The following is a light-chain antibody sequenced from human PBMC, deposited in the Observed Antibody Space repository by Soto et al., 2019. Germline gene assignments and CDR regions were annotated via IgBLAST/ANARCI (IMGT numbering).Light chain of an antibody. CDR3: QQYGSSPLT. V-gene: IGKV3-20*01. Sequence: EIVLTQSPGTLSLSPGERATLSCRASQSFSSTYLAWYQQKPGQAPRLLVYGASSRATGIPDRFSGFGSGTDFPLTISRMEPEDFAVYFCQQYGSSPLTFGQGTRLEIK. J-gene: IGKJ5*01. CDR2: GAS. CDR1: QSFSSTY.